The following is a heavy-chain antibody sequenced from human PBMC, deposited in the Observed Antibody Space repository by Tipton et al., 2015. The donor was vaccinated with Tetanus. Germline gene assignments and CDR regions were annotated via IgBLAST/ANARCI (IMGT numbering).Heavy chain of an antibody. CDR1: GFTFSSYW. D-gene: IGHD3-22*01. CDR2: IFWDSSTI. V-gene: IGHV3-9*01. Sequence: SLRLSCAASGFTFSSYWMHWVRQTPGKGLEWISGIFWDSSTIHYADSVKGRFTTSRDNAKSSLYLHMSSLRPDDTALYYCAKGTSQDYDSSGYYFAFDSWGQGTRVTVSS. CDR3: AKGTSQDYDSSGYYFAFDS. J-gene: IGHJ4*02.